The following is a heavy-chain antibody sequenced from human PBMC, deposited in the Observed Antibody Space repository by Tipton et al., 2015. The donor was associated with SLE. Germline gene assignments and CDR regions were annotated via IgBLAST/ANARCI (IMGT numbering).Heavy chain of an antibody. Sequence: TLSLTCTVSGGSISSYYWSWIRQPPGKGLEWIGYIYYSGTTNYDPSLRSRVTMSADTSRNQFSLRLSSVTTADTAVYYCARVTGHSSGWYGWVDYWGQGTLVTVSS. CDR2: IYYSGTT. D-gene: IGHD6-19*01. V-gene: IGHV4-59*01. CDR3: ARVTGHSSGWYGWVDY. CDR1: GGSISSYY. J-gene: IGHJ4*02.